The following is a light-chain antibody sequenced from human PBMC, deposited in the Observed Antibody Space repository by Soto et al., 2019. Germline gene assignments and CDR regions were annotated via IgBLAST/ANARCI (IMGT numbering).Light chain of an antibody. CDR3: RQRHMWPIT. Sequence: EIVLTQSPATLSLSPGERATLSCRACQSVTTYLAWYQQKPGQAPRLLIYDAYNRATGIPPRFSGSGSGTDFTLTISSIEPEGSAVYYCRQRHMWPITFGQGTRLEI. CDR1: QSVTTY. CDR2: DAY. J-gene: IGKJ5*01. V-gene: IGKV3-11*01.